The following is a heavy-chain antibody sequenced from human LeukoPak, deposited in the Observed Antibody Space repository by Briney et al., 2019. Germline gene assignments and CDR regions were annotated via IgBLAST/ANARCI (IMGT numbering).Heavy chain of an antibody. CDR2: IYHSGST. CDR1: GGSISSSNW. Sequence: SETLSLTCAVSGGSISSSNWWSWVRQPPGKGLEWSGEIYHSGSTNYNPSLKSRVTISVDKSKNQFSLKLSSVTAADTAVYYCAREYGDYVYWYFDLWGRGTLVTVSS. J-gene: IGHJ2*01. V-gene: IGHV4-4*02. D-gene: IGHD4-17*01. CDR3: AREYGDYVYWYFDL.